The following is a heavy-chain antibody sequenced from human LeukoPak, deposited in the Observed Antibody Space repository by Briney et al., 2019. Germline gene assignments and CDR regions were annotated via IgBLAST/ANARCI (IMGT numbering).Heavy chain of an antibody. D-gene: IGHD1-26*01. CDR3: ARVRSPLTVDY. CDR2: IYYSGST. Sequence: SETLSLTCTVSGGSIGGYYWTWIRQPPGKGLEWIGNIYYSGSTNYSPSLKSRVTISVDTSKNQFSLKLSSVTAADTAVYYCARVRSPLTVDYWGQGTLVSVSS. J-gene: IGHJ4*02. CDR1: GGSIGGYY. V-gene: IGHV4-59*01.